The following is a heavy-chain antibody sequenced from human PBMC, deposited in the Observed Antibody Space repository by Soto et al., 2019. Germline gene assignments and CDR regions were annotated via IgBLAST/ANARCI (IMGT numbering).Heavy chain of an antibody. Sequence: QVQLVQSGAEVKKPGASVKVSCKASGYTFTSYAMHWVRQAPGQRLEWMGWINAGNGNTKYSQKFQGRVTITRDPSASTAYMELSSLRSEDTAVYYCARDPGSSYGYNWGQGTLVTVSS. CDR3: ARDPGSSYGYN. CDR2: INAGNGNT. V-gene: IGHV1-3*01. J-gene: IGHJ4*02. CDR1: GYTFTSYA. D-gene: IGHD5-18*01.